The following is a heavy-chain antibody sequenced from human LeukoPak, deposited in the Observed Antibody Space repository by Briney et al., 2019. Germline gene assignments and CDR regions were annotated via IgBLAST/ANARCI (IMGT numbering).Heavy chain of an antibody. Sequence: GGSLRLSCTASGFTFGDYAMSWVRQAPGKGLEWVGFIRSKAYGGTTEYTASVKGRFTISRDDSKSIAYLQMNSLKTEDTAVYYCTRGTPLTYYYDSSGSQYYFDYWGQGTLVTVSS. V-gene: IGHV3-49*04. CDR3: TRGTPLTYYYDSSGSQYYFDY. D-gene: IGHD3-22*01. CDR2: IRSKAYGGTT. J-gene: IGHJ4*02. CDR1: GFTFGDYA.